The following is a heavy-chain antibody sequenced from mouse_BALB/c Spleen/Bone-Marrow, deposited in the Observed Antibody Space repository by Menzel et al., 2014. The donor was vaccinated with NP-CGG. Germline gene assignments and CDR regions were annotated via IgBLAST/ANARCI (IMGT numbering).Heavy chain of an antibody. J-gene: IGHJ1*01. CDR1: GYSFTSYW. D-gene: IGHD2-3*01. CDR3: TRGLLRRGGYFDV. Sequence: EVQLQQSGTVLARPGASVKMSCKASGYSFTSYWMHWVKQRPGQGLEWIGAIYPGNSDTSYNQKFKGKAKLTAVTSASTAYMELSSLTNEDSAVYHCTRGLLRRGGYFDVWGAGTTVTVSS. CDR2: IYPGNSDT. V-gene: IGHV1-5*01.